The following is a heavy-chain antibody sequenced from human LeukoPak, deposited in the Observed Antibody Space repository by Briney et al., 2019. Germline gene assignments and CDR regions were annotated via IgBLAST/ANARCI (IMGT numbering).Heavy chain of an antibody. D-gene: IGHD3-10*01. CDR2: IKQDGSET. J-gene: IGHJ5*02. Sequence: PGGSLRLSCAASGFTFSSYWMSWVRQAPGKGLEWVANIKQDGSETYYVDSVKGRFTNSRDNAKNSLYLQMNSLRAEDTAVYYCARDSPYGSGSYGWFDPWGQGALVTVSS. CDR3: ARDSPYGSGSYGWFDP. CDR1: GFTFSSYW. V-gene: IGHV3-7*01.